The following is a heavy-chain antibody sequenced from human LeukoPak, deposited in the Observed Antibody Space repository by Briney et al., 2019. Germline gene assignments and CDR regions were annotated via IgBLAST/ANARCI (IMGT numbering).Heavy chain of an antibody. V-gene: IGHV3-48*03. CDR3: VRDAVMSPEVLLTAWDYFDC. Sequence: GGSLRLSCAASGFTSSSYEMKWVRQAPGKGLEWVSYISGSGRTIDYADSVKGRFTISRDNTKNSVYLQMNSLRAEDTAIYFCVRDAVMSPEVLLTAWDYFDCWGQGTLVTVSS. CDR2: ISGSGRTI. D-gene: IGHD2-21*01. J-gene: IGHJ4*02. CDR1: GFTSSSYE.